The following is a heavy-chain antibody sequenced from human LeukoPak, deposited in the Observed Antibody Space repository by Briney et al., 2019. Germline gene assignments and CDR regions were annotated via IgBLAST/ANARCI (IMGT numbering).Heavy chain of an antibody. CDR3: ARQPRWVVPAAIRENNWFDP. J-gene: IGHJ5*02. D-gene: IGHD2-2*02. Sequence: QPGRSLRLSCAASGFTFSSYGMHWVRQAPGKGLEWVAVISYDGSNKYYADSVKGRFTISRDNSKNTLYLQMNSLRAEDTAVYYCARQPRWVVPAAIRENNWFDPWGQGTLVTVSS. V-gene: IGHV3-30*03. CDR1: GFTFSSYG. CDR2: ISYDGSNK.